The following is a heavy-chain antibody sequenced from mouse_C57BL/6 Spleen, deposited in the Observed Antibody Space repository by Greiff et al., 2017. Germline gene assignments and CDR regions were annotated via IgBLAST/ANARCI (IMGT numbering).Heavy chain of an antibody. J-gene: IGHJ2*01. V-gene: IGHV1-69*01. CDR1: GYTFTSYW. Sequence: VQLQQPGAELVMPGASVKLSCKASGYTFTSYWMHWVKQRPGQGLEWIGEIDPSASYTNYNQKFKGKSTLTVDKSSSTASMQLSSLTSEDSAVYYCARCESNPTLPDYWGQGTTLTVSS. CDR3: ARCESNPTLPDY. CDR2: IDPSASYT. D-gene: IGHD2-10*01.